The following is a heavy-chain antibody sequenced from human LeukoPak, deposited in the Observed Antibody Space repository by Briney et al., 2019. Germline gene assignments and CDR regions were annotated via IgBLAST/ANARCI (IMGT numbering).Heavy chain of an antibody. CDR2: ISGSGHRT. CDR3: AKLTTAAAGLFDY. CDR1: GFTFSTYA. V-gene: IGHV3-23*01. J-gene: IGHJ4*02. Sequence: GGSLRLSCAASGFTFSTYAMSWVRQPPGKGLEWASGISGSGHRTYYADSLKGRFTISRDNSKSTLYLQMNSLTAEDTAVYYCAKLTTAAAGLFDYWGQGTLVTVSS. D-gene: IGHD6-25*01.